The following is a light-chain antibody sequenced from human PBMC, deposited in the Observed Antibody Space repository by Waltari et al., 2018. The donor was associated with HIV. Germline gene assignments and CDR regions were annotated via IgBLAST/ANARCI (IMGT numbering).Light chain of an antibody. CDR2: EVT. V-gene: IGLV2-14*01. CDR1: SSDVGSYNY. CDR3: GSYTSSSTEV. J-gene: IGLJ2*01. Sequence: QSALTQPASVSGSPGQSITISCTGTSSDVGSYNYVSWYQQHPGKAPKLMIYEVTNRPSGVSNRFSGSKSGNTASLTISGLQAEDEADYYCGSYTSSSTEVFGAGTKLTVL.